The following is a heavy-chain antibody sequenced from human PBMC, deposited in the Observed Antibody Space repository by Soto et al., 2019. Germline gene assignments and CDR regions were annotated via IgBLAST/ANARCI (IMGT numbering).Heavy chain of an antibody. D-gene: IGHD6-19*01. CDR1: GFTCSSYG. CDR2: IWYDGSNK. Sequence: GGSLRLSCAASGFTCSSYGMHWVRQAPGKGLEWVAVIWYDGSNKYYADSVKGRFTIPRDNSKNTLYLQMNSLRAEDTAVYYYARDLDSSGWLYYYYGMAVWGQGSTVTVS. CDR3: ARDLDSSGWLYYYYGMAV. J-gene: IGHJ6*02. V-gene: IGHV3-33*01.